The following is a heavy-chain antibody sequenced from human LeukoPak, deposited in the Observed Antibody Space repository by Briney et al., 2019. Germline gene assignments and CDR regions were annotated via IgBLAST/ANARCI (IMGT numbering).Heavy chain of an antibody. CDR1: GYTFTSYD. J-gene: IGHJ3*02. CDR3: AQYSSGWYSAFDI. CDR2: MNPNSGNT. D-gene: IGHD6-19*01. V-gene: IGHV1-8*03. Sequence: ASVKVSCKASGYTFTSYDINWVRQATGQGLEWMGWMNPNSGNTGYAQKFQGRVTITRDMSTSTAYMELSSLRSEDTAVYYCAQYSSGWYSAFDIWGQGTMVTVSS.